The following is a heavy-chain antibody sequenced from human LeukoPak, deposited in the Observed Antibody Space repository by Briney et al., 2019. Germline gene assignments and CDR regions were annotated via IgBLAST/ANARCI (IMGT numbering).Heavy chain of an antibody. CDR1: EFTFSSYG. V-gene: IGHV3-30*18. J-gene: IGHJ6*02. Sequence: PGGSLRLSCAASEFTFSSYGVHWVRQAPGKGLEWVAVISYDGSNKYYADSVKGRFTISRDNSKNTLYLQMNSLRAEDTAVYYCAKDQGGVTLNYYYYGMDVWGQGTTVTVSS. CDR3: AKDQGGVTLNYYYYGMDV. D-gene: IGHD2-21*02. CDR2: ISYDGSNK.